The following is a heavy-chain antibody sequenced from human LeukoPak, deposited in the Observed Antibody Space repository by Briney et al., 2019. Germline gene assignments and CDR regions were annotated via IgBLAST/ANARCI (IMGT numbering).Heavy chain of an antibody. CDR1: GFTFDDLG. V-gene: IGHV3-20*04. D-gene: IGHD6-19*01. CDR2: INRNGGRT. J-gene: IGHJ4*02. CDR3: AAGDRNGWDFDY. Sequence: PGGTLRLSCAASGFTFDDLGMSSVRQVPRKGLGWVSGINRNGGRTGHADSVKCRFTISRDNAKNSLYLQRNSLRAEDTALYYCAAGDRNGWDFDYWGQGTLVTVSS.